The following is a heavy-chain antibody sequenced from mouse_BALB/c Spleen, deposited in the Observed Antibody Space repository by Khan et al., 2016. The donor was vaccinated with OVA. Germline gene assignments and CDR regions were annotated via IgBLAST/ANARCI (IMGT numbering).Heavy chain of an antibody. V-gene: IGHV1-7*01. J-gene: IGHJ3*01. CDR3: SRRGLYGSFTY. D-gene: IGHD2-10*02. Sequence: QVQLKESGAELAKPGASVKMSCTVSGYTFTTDWMHWIKQRLGQGLVWIGYIIPSTGYTEYNKNFKDKATLTADESYSTAFMQLNCLTSEDSADYDCSRRGLYGSFTYWGQGTLLTVSA. CDR1: GYTFTTDW. CDR2: IIPSTGYT.